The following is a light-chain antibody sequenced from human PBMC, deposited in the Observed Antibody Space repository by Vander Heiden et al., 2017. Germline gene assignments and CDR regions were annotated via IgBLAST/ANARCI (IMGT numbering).Light chain of an antibody. CDR2: RDT. CDR1: CPHIGTST. CDR3: AAWDDSLNGSVV. Sequence: QSVLTQPPSASGTPGQRVTLSCSGSCPHIGTSTVSRDKQFPGTAPKLLIYRDTQRPSGVPDRFSGSKSGTSASRASSGLQSEDEADYYCAAWDDSLNGSVVFGGGTKLTVL. V-gene: IGLV1-44*01. J-gene: IGLJ2*01.